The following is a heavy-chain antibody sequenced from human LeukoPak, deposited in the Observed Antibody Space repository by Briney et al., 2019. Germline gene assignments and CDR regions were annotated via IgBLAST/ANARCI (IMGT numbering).Heavy chain of an antibody. J-gene: IGHJ4*02. CDR1: GYGFTSYW. CDR2: IYPGDSDT. V-gene: IGHV5-51*01. D-gene: IGHD3-9*01. CDR3: ARRRRYFDFDL. Sequence: GESLKISCTGSGYGFTSYWIGWVRQMPGKGLEWMEIIYPGDSDTTYSPSFKGQVTISADTSIRTAYLQWSSLKASDSAMYYCARRRRYFDFDLWGQGTLVTVSS.